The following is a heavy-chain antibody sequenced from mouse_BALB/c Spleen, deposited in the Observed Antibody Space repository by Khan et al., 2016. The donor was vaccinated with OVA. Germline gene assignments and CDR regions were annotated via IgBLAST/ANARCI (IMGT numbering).Heavy chain of an antibody. J-gene: IGHJ3*01. CDR1: GYTFTSYT. D-gene: IGHD2-14*01. CDR2: INPSNGYT. V-gene: IGHV1-4*01. CDR3: ERGGAYYGYDGRFAF. Sequence: QMQLEESGSELARPGASVKMSCKASGYTFTSYTMHWVKQRPGQGLEWFGYINPSNGYTNYNQKLKDKATLNADKSSSTSYLQLSSLTSEDSAVDYGERGGAYYGYDGRFAFWGQGTLVTVSA.